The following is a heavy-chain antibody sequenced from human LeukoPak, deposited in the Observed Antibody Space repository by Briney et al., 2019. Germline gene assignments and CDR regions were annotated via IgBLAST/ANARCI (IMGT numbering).Heavy chain of an antibody. CDR3: ARGLRQAGLAPLEF. D-gene: IGHD3-10*01. Sequence: GESLRLSCAASGFSVSLYGMHWARQAPGKGLEWVAFLRSDTNSEHYAVSVKGRFAISRDTSKDTLNLQMRSLRVEDTALYYCARGLRQAGLAPLEFWGQGTQVIVSS. V-gene: IGHV3-30*02. J-gene: IGHJ4*02. CDR1: GFSVSLYG. CDR2: LRSDTNSE.